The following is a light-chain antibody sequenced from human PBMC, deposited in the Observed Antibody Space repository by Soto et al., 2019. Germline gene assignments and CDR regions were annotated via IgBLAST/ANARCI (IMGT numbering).Light chain of an antibody. CDR3: QQYGSSLFT. Sequence: EIVLTQSPGTLSLSPGERATLSCRASQSVSSSYLAWYQQKPGQAPRLLIYGASSRATCIPDRFSGSGSGTDFTLTIGRLEPEDFAVYYCQQYGSSLFTFGPGTKVDIK. V-gene: IGKV3-20*01. J-gene: IGKJ3*01. CDR1: QSVSSSY. CDR2: GAS.